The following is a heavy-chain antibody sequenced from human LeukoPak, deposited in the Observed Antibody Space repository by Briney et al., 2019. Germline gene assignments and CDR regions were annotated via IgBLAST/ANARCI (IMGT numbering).Heavy chain of an antibody. Sequence: GGSPRLSCAASGFTFDDYAMHWVRQAPGKGLEWVSLISWDGGSTYYADSVKGRFTISRDNSKNSLYLQMNSLRAEDTALYYCAKGLDIVATITPFDYWGQGTLVTVSS. CDR1: GFTFDDYA. V-gene: IGHV3-43D*03. J-gene: IGHJ4*02. CDR2: ISWDGGST. CDR3: AKGLDIVATITPFDY. D-gene: IGHD5-12*01.